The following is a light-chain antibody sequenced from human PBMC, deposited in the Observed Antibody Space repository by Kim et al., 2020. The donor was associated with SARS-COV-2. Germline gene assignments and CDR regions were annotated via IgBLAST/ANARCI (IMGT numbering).Light chain of an antibody. J-gene: IGKJ2*01. V-gene: IGKV1D-13*01. CDR1: QDISSA. CDR2: DAS. CDR3: QQFNNLFT. Sequence: GDRVTITCRASQDISSALAWYQQKPGKAPNLLIYDASTLESGVPSRFSGSGSGTDFTLTISSLQPEDFATYYRQQFNNLFTFGQGTKLE.